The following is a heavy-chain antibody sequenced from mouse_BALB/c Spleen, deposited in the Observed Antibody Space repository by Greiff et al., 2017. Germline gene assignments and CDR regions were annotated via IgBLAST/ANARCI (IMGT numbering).Heavy chain of an antibody. CDR1: GFTFSDYY. J-gene: IGHJ4*01. D-gene: IGHD1-2*01. V-gene: IGHV5-4*02. Sequence: EVKLMESGGGLVKPGGSLKLSCAASGFTFSDYYMYWVRQTPEKRLEWVATISDGGSYTYYPDSVKGRFTISRDNAKNNLYLQMSSLKSEDTAMYYCARGVTTAPHYYAMDYWGQGTSVTVSS. CDR2: ISDGGSYT. CDR3: ARGVTTAPHYYAMDY.